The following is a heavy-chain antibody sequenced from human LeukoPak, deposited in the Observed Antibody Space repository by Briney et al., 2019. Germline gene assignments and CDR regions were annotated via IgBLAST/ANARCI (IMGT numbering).Heavy chain of an antibody. V-gene: IGHV3-21*01. J-gene: IGHJ6*02. CDR1: GFTFSSYS. CDR2: ISSSSSYI. CDR3: ARAVVVVAATAYYYYGMDV. Sequence: GGSLRLSCAASGFTFSSYSMNWVRQAPGKGLEWVSSISSSSSYIYCADSVKGRFTISRDNAKNSLYLQMNSLRAEDTAVYYCARAVVVVAATAYYYYGMDVWGQGTTVTVSS. D-gene: IGHD2-15*01.